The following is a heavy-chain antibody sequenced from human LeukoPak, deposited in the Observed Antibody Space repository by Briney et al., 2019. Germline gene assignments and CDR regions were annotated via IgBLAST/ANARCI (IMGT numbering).Heavy chain of an antibody. D-gene: IGHD3-9*01. CDR1: GGSITSTNYY. Sequence: SETLSLTCTVSGGSITSTNYYWAWIRQPPGKGLEWIGSIHYGGSTYYNPSLKSRVFISVDTSKNHFSMKLIPVTAADTAVYFCARLVASYDILTGYYKRYFDYWAQGTLVTVSS. CDR2: IHYGGST. J-gene: IGHJ4*02. CDR3: ARLVASYDILTGYYKRYFDY. V-gene: IGHV4-39*01.